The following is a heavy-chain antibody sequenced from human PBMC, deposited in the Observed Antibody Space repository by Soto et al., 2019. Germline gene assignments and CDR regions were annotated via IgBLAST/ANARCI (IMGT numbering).Heavy chain of an antibody. V-gene: IGHV4-4*02. CDR2: IYHSGAT. D-gene: IGHD2-21*01. CDR1: GGSISTNW. Sequence: QVQLQESGPGLMKPSGTLSLTCAVSGGSISTNWWSWVRQPSGKGLEWIGEIYHSGATNYNPSLKSRVTMSVDKSQNHVSLNLNSVTAADTAVCYCARHIAVSWTRGFDFWGHGTLVTVSS. J-gene: IGHJ4*01. CDR3: ARHIAVSWTRGFDF.